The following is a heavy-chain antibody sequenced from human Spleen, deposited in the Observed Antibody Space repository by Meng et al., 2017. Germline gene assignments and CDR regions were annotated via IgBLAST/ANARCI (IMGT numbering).Heavy chain of an antibody. CDR3: ARVGLDLLLRGAYEY. D-gene: IGHD3-10*01. CDR1: GFTFSSYA. CDR2: ITGSGGHK. Sequence: GGSLRLSCVASGFTFSSYAMSWVRQAPGKGLEWVSAITGSGGHKYYADSVRGRFTISRDNSKNTLDLQMNSLRVEDTAVYYCARVGLDLLLRGAYEYWGQGTLVTVSS. V-gene: IGHV3-23*01. J-gene: IGHJ4*02.